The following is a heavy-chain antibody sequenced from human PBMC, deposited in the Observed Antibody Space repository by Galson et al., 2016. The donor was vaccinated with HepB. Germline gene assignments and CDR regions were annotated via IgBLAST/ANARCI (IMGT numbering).Heavy chain of an antibody. Sequence: SLRLSCAASGFTFNDYWMHWVRQAPGRGLDWVSRINNDGSSSTYADSVKGRFTISRDNAKNTLYLQMNSLRAEDTTVHYCVRDMYGSYFAFDIWGQGTMVTVSS. J-gene: IGHJ3*02. V-gene: IGHV3-74*01. CDR1: GFTFNDYW. CDR2: INNDGSSS. D-gene: IGHD1-26*01. CDR3: VRDMYGSYFAFDI.